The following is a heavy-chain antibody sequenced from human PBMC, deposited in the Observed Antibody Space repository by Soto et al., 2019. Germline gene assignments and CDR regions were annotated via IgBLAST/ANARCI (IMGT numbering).Heavy chain of an antibody. V-gene: IGHV1-18*04. CDR1: GYTFTSYG. J-gene: IGHJ4*02. Sequence: QVQLVHSAPEVKRPGASVKVSCRASGYTFTSYGLNWVRRASGQGLEWMGRIATHDGSAVSAQSLQGRLILTRDSFTNTAYMELGGLTSDDTGLYYCWRNDGDDSTNFWGQGTLVTVSS. CDR3: WRNDGDDSTNF. D-gene: IGHD3-22*01. CDR2: IATHDGSA.